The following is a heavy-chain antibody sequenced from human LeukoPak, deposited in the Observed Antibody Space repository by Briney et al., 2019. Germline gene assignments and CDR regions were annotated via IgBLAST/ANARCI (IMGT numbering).Heavy chain of an antibody. Sequence: PGGSLRLSCGASGFTFTTAWMTWVRQAPGKGLEWVGRIKSRISGEIRDYAEAVRGRFTISRDDSKNTLSLQMNSLRTEDTALYYCTAGSGRSDIDFWGQGTLVTVSS. CDR1: GFTFTTAW. V-gene: IGHV3-15*01. J-gene: IGHJ4*02. CDR3: TAGSGRSDIDF. CDR2: IKSRISGEIR. D-gene: IGHD7-27*01.